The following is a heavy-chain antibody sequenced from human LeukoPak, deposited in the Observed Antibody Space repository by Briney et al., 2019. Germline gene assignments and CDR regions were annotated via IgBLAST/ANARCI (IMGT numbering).Heavy chain of an antibody. CDR2: ISWNSGSI. J-gene: IGHJ4*02. Sequence: GGSLRLPCAASGFTFDDYAMHWVRQAPGKGLEWVSGISWNSGSIGYADSVKGRFTISRDNAKNSLYLQMNSLRAEDTALYYCAKGGYSSGHGPTYWGQGTLVTVSS. V-gene: IGHV3-9*01. D-gene: IGHD6-19*01. CDR1: GFTFDDYA. CDR3: AKGGYSSGHGPTY.